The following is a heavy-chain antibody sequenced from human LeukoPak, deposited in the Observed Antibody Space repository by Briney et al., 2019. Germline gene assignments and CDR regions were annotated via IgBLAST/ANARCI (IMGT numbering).Heavy chain of an antibody. CDR3: ARRGSTTRNDHGGWFDP. Sequence: SETLSLTCTVSGGSISVSSSYWAWIRQSPGNGLEWIGDIYYSGPTYYNPSLKSRVIMSVDTSKNQFSLNLNFVTAADTAVYFCARRGSTTRNDHGGWFDPWGQGTPVTVSS. CDR2: IYYSGPT. J-gene: IGHJ5*02. D-gene: IGHD4-17*01. CDR1: GGSISVSSSY. V-gene: IGHV4-39*01.